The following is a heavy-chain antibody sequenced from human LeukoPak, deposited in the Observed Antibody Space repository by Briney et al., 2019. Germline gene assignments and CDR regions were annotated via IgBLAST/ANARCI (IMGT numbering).Heavy chain of an antibody. Sequence: GRSLRLSCAASGFTFDDYAMHWVRQAPGKGLEWVSGISWNSGSIGYADSVKGRFTISRDNAKNSLYLQMNSLRAEDTALYYCARVGSGWPLVWGQGTLVTVSS. CDR2: ISWNSGSI. CDR1: GFTFDDYA. CDR3: ARVGSGWPLV. J-gene: IGHJ4*02. V-gene: IGHV3-9*01. D-gene: IGHD6-19*01.